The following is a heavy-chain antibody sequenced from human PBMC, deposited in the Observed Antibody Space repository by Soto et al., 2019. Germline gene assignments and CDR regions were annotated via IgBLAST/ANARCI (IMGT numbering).Heavy chain of an antibody. D-gene: IGHD3-3*01. V-gene: IGHV3-74*01. CDR3: AREGGRWSGYYRGMDV. Sequence: GGSLRLSCAASGFTFSSYWMHWVRQAPGKGLVWVSRINSDGSSTSYADSVKGRFTISRDNAKNTLYLQMNSLRAEDTAVYYCAREGGRWSGYYRGMDVWGQGXTVTVPS. CDR1: GFTFSSYW. CDR2: INSDGSST. J-gene: IGHJ6*02.